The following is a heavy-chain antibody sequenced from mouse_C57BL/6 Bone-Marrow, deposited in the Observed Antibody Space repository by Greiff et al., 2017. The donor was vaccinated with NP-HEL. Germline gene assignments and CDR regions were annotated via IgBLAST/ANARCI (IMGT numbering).Heavy chain of an antibody. CDR3: TTWDSNFAY. V-gene: IGHV14-4*01. D-gene: IGHD2-5*01. CDR1: GFNIKDDY. J-gene: IGHJ3*01. Sequence: VQLKESGAELVRPGASVKLSCTASGFNIKDDYMHWVKQRPEQGLEWIGWIDPENGDTEYASKFQGKATITADTSSNTAYLQLSSLTSEDTAVYYCTTWDSNFAYWGQGTLVTVSA. CDR2: IDPENGDT.